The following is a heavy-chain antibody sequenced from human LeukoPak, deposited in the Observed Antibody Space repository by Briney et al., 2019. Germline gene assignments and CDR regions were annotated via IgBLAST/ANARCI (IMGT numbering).Heavy chain of an antibody. CDR1: GYTSTSYD. CDR3: ARDGSGNDFDY. Sequence: GASVKVSCKASGYTSTSYDINWVRQATGQGLEWMGWMNPISGNTGSAQKFQGRVSMTTDTSTSTAYMELRSLRSDDTAVYYCARDGSGNDFDYWGQGTLVTVSS. CDR2: MNPISGNT. D-gene: IGHD1-1*01. V-gene: IGHV1-8*01. J-gene: IGHJ4*02.